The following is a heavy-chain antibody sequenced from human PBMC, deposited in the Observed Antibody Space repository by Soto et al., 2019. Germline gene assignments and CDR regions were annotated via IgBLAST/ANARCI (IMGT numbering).Heavy chain of an antibody. CDR3: ARVGYYGSGTYYGLGDF. V-gene: IGHV1-46*01. CDR2: INPYGGST. D-gene: IGHD3-10*01. Sequence: QVQLVQSGAEVKKPGASVKVSCKASGYTFTFYYMHWVRQAPGQGLEWLGVINPYGGSTNYAQKFQGRVTMTRDTSTSTVYMELYTLTSEDTAVYYCARVGYYGSGTYYGLGDFWDQGTLVTVSS. CDR1: GYTFTFYY. J-gene: IGHJ4*02.